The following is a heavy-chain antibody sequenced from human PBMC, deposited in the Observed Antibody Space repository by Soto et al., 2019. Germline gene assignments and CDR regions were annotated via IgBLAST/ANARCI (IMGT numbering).Heavy chain of an antibody. D-gene: IGHD3-10*01. CDR2: ILNDGSNR. V-gene: IGHV3-33*01. J-gene: IGHJ6*02. Sequence: QAQLVESGGGVVQPGRSLRLSCAASGFTFSNYGMHWVRQAPGKGLEWVAVILNDGSNRYHADSVKDRFTISRNNSKNMLYLHMNSLRAEDTAVYYCARDDEYSGNGMDVWGQGTTVTVS. CDR3: ARDDEYSGNGMDV. CDR1: GFTFSNYG.